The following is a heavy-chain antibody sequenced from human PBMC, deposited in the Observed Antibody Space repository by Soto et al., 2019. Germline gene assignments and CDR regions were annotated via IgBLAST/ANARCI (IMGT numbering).Heavy chain of an antibody. CDR2: INAGNGNT. CDR1: GYTFTSYA. V-gene: IGHV1-3*01. CDR3: ERRGLLSDYGMDV. D-gene: IGHD3-16*02. Sequence: QVQLVQSGAEVKKPGASVKVSCKASGYTFTSYAVHWVRQAPGQRLEWMGWINAGNGNTKYSQKFQGRVTITRDTSASTAYMELSSLRSEDTAVYYCERRGLLSDYGMDVWGQGTTVTVSS. J-gene: IGHJ6*02.